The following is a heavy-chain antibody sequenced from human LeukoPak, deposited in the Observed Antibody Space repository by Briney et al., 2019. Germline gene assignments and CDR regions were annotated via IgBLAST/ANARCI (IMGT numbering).Heavy chain of an antibody. D-gene: IGHD4-23*01. J-gene: IGHJ6*02. Sequence: SETLSLTCTVSGGSLSSSSYYWGWIRQPPGKGLGWFGSIYYSGSTYYSPSLKSRATISVDTSKNQFSLKLSSVTAADTAVYYCARINGGLRAFYYYYGMDVWGQGTTVTVSS. CDR1: GGSLSSSSYY. V-gene: IGHV4-39*01. CDR2: IYYSGST. CDR3: ARINGGLRAFYYYYGMDV.